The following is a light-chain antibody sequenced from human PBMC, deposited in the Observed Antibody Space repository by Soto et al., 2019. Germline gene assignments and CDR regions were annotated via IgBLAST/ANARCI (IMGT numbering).Light chain of an antibody. Sequence: DIQLTQSPSFLSASVEDRVTISCRASYDISSSLAWYQQEPGKPPKLLIYDSSTLQTGVPSRFTGSGSGRKFTLTISGLQFGDFAPYFCQPLSHYQYTFGQGTKLEI. CDR2: DSS. CDR3: QPLSHYQYT. V-gene: IGKV1-9*01. J-gene: IGKJ2*01. CDR1: YDISSS.